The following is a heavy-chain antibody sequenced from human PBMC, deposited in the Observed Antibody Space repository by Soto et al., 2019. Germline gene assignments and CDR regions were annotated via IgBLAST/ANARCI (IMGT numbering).Heavy chain of an antibody. CDR1: GGSISSYY. Sequence: SETLSLTCTVSGGSISSYYWSWIRQPPGKGLEWIGYIYYSGSTNYNPSLKSRVTISVDTSKNQFSLKLSSVTAADTAVYYCARGGNSYGYEHYYYYMDVWGKGTTVTVSS. V-gene: IGHV4-59*01. CDR3: ARGGNSYGYEHYYYYMDV. D-gene: IGHD5-18*01. J-gene: IGHJ6*03. CDR2: IYYSGST.